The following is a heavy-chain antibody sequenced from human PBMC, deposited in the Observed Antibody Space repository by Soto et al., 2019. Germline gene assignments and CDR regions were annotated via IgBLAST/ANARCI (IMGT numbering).Heavy chain of an antibody. CDR2: LYYSGST. CDR3: ARDLANGGDGY. V-gene: IGHV4-59*01. D-gene: IGHD3-16*01. Sequence: QVQLQESGPGLVKPSETLSLTYTVSGGSISRYYWSWIRQPPGKGLEWIGYLYYSGSTNYNPYLKSRVTISVDTSKNQLSLKLTSVTAADTAVYYCARDLANGGDGYWGQGTLVTVSS. J-gene: IGHJ4*02. CDR1: GGSISRYY.